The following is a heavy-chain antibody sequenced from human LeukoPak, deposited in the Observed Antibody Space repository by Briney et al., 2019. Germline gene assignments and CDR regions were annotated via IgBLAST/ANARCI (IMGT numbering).Heavy chain of an antibody. CDR1: GFTFSGSA. Sequence: GRSLRLSCAASGFTFSGSAMHWVRQASGKGLEWVGRIRSKANSYATAYAASVKGRFTISRDDSKNTAYLQMNSLKTEDTAVYYCTSLYYYDSSGYPLLDDYWGQGTLVTVSS. V-gene: IGHV3-73*01. CDR2: IRSKANSYAT. D-gene: IGHD3-22*01. J-gene: IGHJ4*02. CDR3: TSLYYYDSSGYPLLDDY.